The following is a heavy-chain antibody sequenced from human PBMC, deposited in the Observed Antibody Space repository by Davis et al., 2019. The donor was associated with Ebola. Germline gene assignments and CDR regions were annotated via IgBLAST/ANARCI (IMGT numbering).Heavy chain of an antibody. Sequence: SETLSLTCTVPGGSISSSSYYWGWIRQPPGKGLEWIGSIYYSGSTYYNPSLKSRVTISVDTSKNQFSLKLSSVTAADTAVYYCARSPQGGWTGYYYGMDVWGQGTTVTVSS. D-gene: IGHD3/OR15-3a*01. CDR1: GGSISSSSYY. J-gene: IGHJ6*02. CDR2: IYYSGST. V-gene: IGHV4-39*07. CDR3: ARSPQGGWTGYYYGMDV.